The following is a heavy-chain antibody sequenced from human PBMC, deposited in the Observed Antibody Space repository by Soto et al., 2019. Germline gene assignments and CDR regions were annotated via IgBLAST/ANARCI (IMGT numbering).Heavy chain of an antibody. D-gene: IGHD6-13*01. Sequence: GSLRRSCEASGFTFSSYGMPWVRQNTGKGLEWVSAIGTAGDTYYPGSVKGRFTISRENAKNSLYLQMNSLRAGDTAVYYCARVPRGPGYSSSWYEDYGMDVWGQGTTVTVSS. V-gene: IGHV3-13*01. CDR1: GFTFSSYG. CDR2: IGTAGDT. J-gene: IGHJ6*02. CDR3: ARVPRGPGYSSSWYEDYGMDV.